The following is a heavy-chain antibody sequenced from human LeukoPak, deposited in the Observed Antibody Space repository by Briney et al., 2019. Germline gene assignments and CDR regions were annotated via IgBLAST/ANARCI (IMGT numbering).Heavy chain of an antibody. V-gene: IGHV3-74*03. CDR2: INSDVTTT. D-gene: IGHD2-15*01. CDR3: AATPAAAPRI. CDR1: GFTVSGYW. Sequence: GGSLRLAWAAAGFTVSGYWMHWAQQAPGKGRGWVSLINSDVTTTTYADSVRGRFTVSRENAKNILYLQMNRLRAEDRAVYYCAATPAAAPRIWGQGTLVTVSS. J-gene: IGHJ4*02.